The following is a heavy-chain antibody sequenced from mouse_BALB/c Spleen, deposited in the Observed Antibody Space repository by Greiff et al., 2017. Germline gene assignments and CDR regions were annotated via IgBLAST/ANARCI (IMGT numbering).Heavy chain of an antibody. D-gene: IGHD2-14*01. Sequence: EVKLQESGPGLVKPSQSLSLTCTVTGYSITSDYAWNWIRQFPGNKLEWMGYISYSGSTSYNPSLKSRISITRDTSKNQFFLQLNSVTTEDTATYYCARKGGAYRPYAMDYWGQGTSVTVSS. CDR2: ISYSGST. CDR1: GYSITSDYA. J-gene: IGHJ4*01. V-gene: IGHV3-2*02. CDR3: ARKGGAYRPYAMDY.